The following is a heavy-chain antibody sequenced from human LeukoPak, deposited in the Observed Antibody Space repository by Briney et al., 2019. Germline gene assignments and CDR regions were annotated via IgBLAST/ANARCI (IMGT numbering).Heavy chain of an antibody. CDR3: ARVGGYTAMVDY. V-gene: IGHV4-31*03. CDR1: GGSISSGGYY. D-gene: IGHD5-18*01. Sequence: SQTLSLTCTVSGGSISSGGYYWSWIRQHPGKGLEWIGYIYYSGSTYYNPSPKSRVTISVDTSKNQFSLKLSSVTAADTAVYYCARVGGYTAMVDYWGQGTLVTVSS. CDR2: IYYSGST. J-gene: IGHJ4*02.